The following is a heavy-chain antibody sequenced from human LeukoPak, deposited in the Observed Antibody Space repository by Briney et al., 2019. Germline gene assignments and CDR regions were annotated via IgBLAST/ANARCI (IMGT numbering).Heavy chain of an antibody. CDR3: AKSGIDEWELLLTQFDY. V-gene: IGHV3-30*04. CDR2: ISFDGTDK. Sequence: GGSLRLSCAASGFIFTSFAIHWVRQAPGKGLEWVAVISFDGTDKYYADSVKGRFTISRDNSKNTLHLQMNSLRAEDTDLYYCAKSGIDEWELLLTQFDYWGQGTLVTVSS. D-gene: IGHD1-26*01. CDR1: GFIFTSFA. J-gene: IGHJ4*02.